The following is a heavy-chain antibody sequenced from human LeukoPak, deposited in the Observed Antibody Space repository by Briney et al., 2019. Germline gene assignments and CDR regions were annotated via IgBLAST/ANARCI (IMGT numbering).Heavy chain of an antibody. V-gene: IGHV4-59*08. D-gene: IGHD6-13*01. CDR1: GGSTSSYY. CDR2: ISYSGNT. J-gene: IGHJ4*02. CDR3: ARQGGYIAPLAL. Sequence: SETLSLTCTVSGGSTSSYYWRWIRQPPGKGLEGIGYISYSGNTHYNPPLERRVTISGHTSKNQFPVTLISVPPAHPPVYYCARQGGYIAPLALWGQGNLVTVSA.